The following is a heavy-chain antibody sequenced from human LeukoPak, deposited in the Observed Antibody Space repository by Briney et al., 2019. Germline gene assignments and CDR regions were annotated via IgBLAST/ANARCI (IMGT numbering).Heavy chain of an antibody. J-gene: IGHJ4*02. CDR3: ARGGSGSSGYFDY. CDR1: GFTFSSYS. CDR2: ISSSSSYI. Sequence: GGSLRLSCAASGFTFSSYSMNWVRQAPGKGLEWVSSISSSSSYIYYADSVKGRFTISRDNAKNSLYLQMNSLRAEDTAVYYCARGGSGSSGYFDYWGQGTLVTVSS. D-gene: IGHD3-10*01. V-gene: IGHV3-21*01.